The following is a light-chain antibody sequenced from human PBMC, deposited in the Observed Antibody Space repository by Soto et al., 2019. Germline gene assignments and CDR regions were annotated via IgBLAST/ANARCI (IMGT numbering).Light chain of an antibody. CDR3: SSYTSSSTL. Sequence: QSALTQPASVSGSPGQSITISCTGTSSDFGAYNYVSWYQQHLGKAPKLIIYDVNNRPSGVSNRFSGSKSGNTASLTISGLQAEDEADYYCSSYTSSSTLFGGGTQLTVL. V-gene: IGLV2-14*01. J-gene: IGLJ2*01. CDR1: SSDFGAYNY. CDR2: DVN.